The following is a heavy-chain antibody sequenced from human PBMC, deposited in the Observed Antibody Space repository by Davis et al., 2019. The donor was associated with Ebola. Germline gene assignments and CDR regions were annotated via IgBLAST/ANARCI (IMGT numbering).Heavy chain of an antibody. CDR2: IKQDGSEK. Sequence: PGGSLRLSCAASGFTFSSYWMTWVRQAPGKGLEWVANIKQDGSEKYYVDSVKGRFTISRDNAKNSLFLQMSSLRAEDTAVYYCARDRSGSSSGWYLQRGDYWGQGALVTVSS. J-gene: IGHJ4*02. V-gene: IGHV3-7*01. CDR1: GFTFSSYW. CDR3: ARDRSGSSSGWYLQRGDY. D-gene: IGHD6-19*01.